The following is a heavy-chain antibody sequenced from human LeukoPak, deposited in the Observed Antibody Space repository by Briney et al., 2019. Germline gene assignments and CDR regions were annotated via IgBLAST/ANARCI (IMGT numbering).Heavy chain of an antibody. V-gene: IGHV4-30-4*01. D-gene: IGHD6-19*01. CDR1: GFTFSDFY. J-gene: IGHJ4*02. CDR3: ARDWPPYSSGRPY. CDR2: IYYSGST. Sequence: PGGSLRLSCATSGFTFSDFYMSWIRQPPGKGLEWIGYIYYSGSTYYNPSLKSRVTISVDTSKNQFSLKLSSVTAADTAVYYCARDWPPYSSGRPYWGQGTLVTVSS.